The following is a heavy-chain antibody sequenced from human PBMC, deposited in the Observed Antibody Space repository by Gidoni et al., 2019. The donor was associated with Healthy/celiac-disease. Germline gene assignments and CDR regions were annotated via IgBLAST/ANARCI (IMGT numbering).Heavy chain of an antibody. CDR1: GFTFSSYA. Sequence: EVQLVESGGGLVQPGGSLRLSCAASGFTFSSYAMSWVRQAPGKGLEWVSAISGSGGSTYYADSVKGRFTISRDNSKNTLYLQMNSLRAEDTAVYYCAKDVGSYSPYSTGFVYWGQGTLVTVSS. V-gene: IGHV3-23*04. CDR3: AKDVGSYSPYSTGFVY. J-gene: IGHJ4*02. D-gene: IGHD1-26*01. CDR2: ISGSGGST.